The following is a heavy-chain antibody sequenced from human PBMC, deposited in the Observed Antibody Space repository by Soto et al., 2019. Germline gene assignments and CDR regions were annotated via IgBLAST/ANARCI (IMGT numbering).Heavy chain of an antibody. CDR1: GGTFSSYT. Sequence: QVQLVQSGAEVRKPGSSVKVSCKAYGGTFSSYTISWVRQAPGQGLEWMGSIIPIPNVANYAQNFQARVTIPADKFTSTSYMELDSLRSEDTAVYYCAILWPSYYSRGTYYYGLDVGGQGTTVTVS. D-gene: IGHD3-10*01. V-gene: IGHV1-69*02. CDR3: AILWPSYYSRGTYYYGLDV. J-gene: IGHJ6*02. CDR2: IIPIPNVA.